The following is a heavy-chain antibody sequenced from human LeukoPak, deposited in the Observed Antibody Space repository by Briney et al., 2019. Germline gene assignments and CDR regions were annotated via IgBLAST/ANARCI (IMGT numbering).Heavy chain of an antibody. Sequence: SETLSPTCGVSGYSISRGYYWACIRQPPGKGLEGIGTIYHTGSTYYAPSLGSRVTISVDTSKNEFSLNLSSVTAADTAVYYCAGGGCIITSGIDYWGQGALVTVSS. J-gene: IGHJ4*02. D-gene: IGHD3-10*01. V-gene: IGHV4-38-2*01. CDR1: GYSISRGYY. CDR2: IYHTGST. CDR3: AGGGCIITSGIDY.